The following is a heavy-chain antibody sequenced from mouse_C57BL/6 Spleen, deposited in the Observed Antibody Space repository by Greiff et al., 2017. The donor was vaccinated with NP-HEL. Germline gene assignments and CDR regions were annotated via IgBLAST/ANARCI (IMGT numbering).Heavy chain of an antibody. CDR2: ISYDGSN. D-gene: IGHD2-3*01. Sequence: EVKLMESGPGLVKPSQSLSLTCSVTGYSITSGYYWNWIRQFPGNKLEWMGYISYDGSNNYNPSLNNRISITRDTSKNQFFLKLNSVTTEDTATYYCARAHDGYWDYFDYWGQGTTLTVSS. CDR1: GYSITSGYY. CDR3: ARAHDGYWDYFDY. J-gene: IGHJ2*01. V-gene: IGHV3-6*01.